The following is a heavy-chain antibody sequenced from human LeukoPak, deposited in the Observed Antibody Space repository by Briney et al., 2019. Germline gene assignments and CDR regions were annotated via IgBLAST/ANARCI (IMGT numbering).Heavy chain of an antibody. CDR3: VRETTWTLDS. V-gene: IGHV3-7*01. CDR1: GFTFSSYW. J-gene: IGHJ5*01. Sequence: GGSLRLSCAASGFTFSSYWMNWARQAPGKGLEWVASINHNGNVNYYVDSVKGRFTISRDNAKNSLYLQMSNLRAEDTAVYYCVRETTWTLDSWGQGTLVTVSS. D-gene: IGHD4-17*01. CDR2: INHNGNVN.